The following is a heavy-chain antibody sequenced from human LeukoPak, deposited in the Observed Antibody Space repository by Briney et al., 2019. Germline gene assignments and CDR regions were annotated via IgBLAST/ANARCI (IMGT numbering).Heavy chain of an antibody. CDR1: GGSISSYY. V-gene: IGHV4-59*08. CDR3: ARLRAVAGLFDY. D-gene: IGHD6-19*01. CDR2: IYYSGST. Sequence: PSETLSLTCTVSGGSISSYYWSWIRQPPGKGLEWIGYIYYSGSTNYNPSLKSRVTISVDTSKNQFSLKLSSVTAADTAVYYYARLRAVAGLFDYWGQGTLVTVSS. J-gene: IGHJ4*02.